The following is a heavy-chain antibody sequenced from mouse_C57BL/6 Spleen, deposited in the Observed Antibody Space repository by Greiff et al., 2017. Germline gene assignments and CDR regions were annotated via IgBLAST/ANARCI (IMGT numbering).Heavy chain of an antibody. CDR1: GYAFSSYW. D-gene: IGHD1-1*01. CDR2: IYPGDGDT. CDR3: ARPYYYGSRTEAMDY. J-gene: IGHJ4*01. V-gene: IGHV1-80*01. Sequence: QVQLKESGAELVKPGASVKISCKASGYAFSSYWMNWVKQRPGKGLEWIGQIYPGDGDTNYNGKFKGKATLTADKSSSTAYMQLSSLTSEDSAVYFCARPYYYGSRTEAMDYWGQGTSVTVSS.